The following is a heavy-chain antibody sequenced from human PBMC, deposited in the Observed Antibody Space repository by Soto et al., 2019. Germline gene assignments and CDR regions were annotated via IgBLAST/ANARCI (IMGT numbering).Heavy chain of an antibody. CDR1: GYTLTELS. V-gene: IGHV1-24*01. D-gene: IGHD3-22*01. Sequence: ASVKVSCKVSGYTLTELSMHWVRQAPGKGLEWMGGFDPEDGETNYAQKLQGRVTMTTDTSTSTAYMELRSLRSDDTAVYYCARARVYYYDSSGYLDAFDIWGQGTMVTVS. J-gene: IGHJ3*02. CDR3: ARARVYYYDSSGYLDAFDI. CDR2: FDPEDGET.